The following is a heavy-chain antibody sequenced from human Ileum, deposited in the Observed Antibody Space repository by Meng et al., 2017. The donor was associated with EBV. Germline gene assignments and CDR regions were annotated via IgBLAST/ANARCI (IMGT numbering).Heavy chain of an antibody. V-gene: IGHV6-1*02. D-gene: IGHD6-13*01. CDR1: GDSVSINIAA. Sequence: AGLGLGQLRQPLHLPWAISGDSVSINIAAWHRIRQSPSRGLEWLGRTYYRSKWYYDYAVSVKCRNTINPDTSKNPFSLQLNSVTPEDTAVYYCARGAYTSTWFWGQGTLVTVSS. CDR2: TYYRSKWYY. J-gene: IGHJ1*01. CDR3: ARGAYTSTWF.